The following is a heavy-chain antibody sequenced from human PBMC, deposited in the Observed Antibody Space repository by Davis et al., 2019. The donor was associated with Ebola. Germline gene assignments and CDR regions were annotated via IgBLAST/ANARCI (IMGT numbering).Heavy chain of an antibody. J-gene: IGHJ3*02. V-gene: IGHV1-46*01. D-gene: IGHD1-20*01. CDR3: ARDNWNQRRAFDI. CDR1: GYTFTSYG. CDR2: INPSGGST. Sequence: ASVKVSCKASGYTFTSYGISWVRQAPGQGLEWMGIINPSGGSTSYAQKFQGRVTMTRDTSTSTVYMELSSLRSEDTAVYYCARDNWNQRRAFDIWGQGTMVTVSS.